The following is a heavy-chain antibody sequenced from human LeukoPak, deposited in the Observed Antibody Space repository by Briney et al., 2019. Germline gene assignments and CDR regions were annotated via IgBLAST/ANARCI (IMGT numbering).Heavy chain of an antibody. CDR2: IYYSGST. CDR1: GGSISSSSYY. D-gene: IGHD5-18*01. CDR3: ARGRGYSYGPPDY. V-gene: IGHV4-39*07. Sequence: PSETLSLTCTVSGGSISSSSYYWRWIRQPPGKGLEWIGSIYYSGSTYYNPSLKSRVTISVDTSKNQFSLKLSSVTAADTAVYYCARGRGYSYGPPDYWGQGTLVTVSS. J-gene: IGHJ4*02.